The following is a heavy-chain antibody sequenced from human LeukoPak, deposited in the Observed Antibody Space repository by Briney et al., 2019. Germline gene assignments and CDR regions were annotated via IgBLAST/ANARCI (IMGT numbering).Heavy chain of an antibody. Sequence: GALRLSCAASGFTFSSYGMQWVRQAPGKGLEWVAVLWYDGSNKYYADSLKGRFTISRDNSKNTPYLQKNSLRAEDTAVYYCARTGTSHCVDYWGQGTLVTVSS. CDR3: ARTGTSHCVDY. CDR2: LWYDGSNK. D-gene: IGHD2-2*01. CDR1: GFTFSSYG. J-gene: IGHJ4*02. V-gene: IGHV3-33*01.